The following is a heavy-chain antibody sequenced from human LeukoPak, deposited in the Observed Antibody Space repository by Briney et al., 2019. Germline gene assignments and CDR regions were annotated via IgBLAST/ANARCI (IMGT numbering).Heavy chain of an antibody. J-gene: IGHJ4*02. CDR3: ARGPSGYSYGYALDY. D-gene: IGHD5-18*01. CDR1: GFTFSDYY. Sequence: PGGSLRLSCAASGFTFSDYYMSWIRQAPGKGLEWVSYISSSSSYTNYADSVKGRFTISRDNAKNSLYLQMNSLRAEDTVVYYCARGPSGYSYGYALDYWGQGTLVTVSS. CDR2: ISSSSSYT. V-gene: IGHV3-11*06.